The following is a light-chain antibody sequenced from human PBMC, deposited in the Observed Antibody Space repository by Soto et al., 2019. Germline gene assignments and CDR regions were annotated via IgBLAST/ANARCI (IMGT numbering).Light chain of an antibody. J-gene: IGKJ5*01. CDR1: ESISTW. Sequence: DLQIIQFPSPPSATVGDRVTITFRAIESISTWLAWYQQKPGKAPNLLINKASSLQSGIPSRFSGSGSGTDFTLSINSLQPEDFATYYCRQAYSFPITFGQVARPEI. CDR2: KAS. V-gene: IGKV1-5*03. CDR3: RQAYSFPIT.